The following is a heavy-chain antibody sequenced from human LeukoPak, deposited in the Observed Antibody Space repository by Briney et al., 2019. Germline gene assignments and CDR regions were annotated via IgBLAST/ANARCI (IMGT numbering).Heavy chain of an antibody. CDR3: AKKGEKTEWLRFSNWFDP. Sequence: GGSLRLSCAASGFTFSSYAMSWVRQAPGKGLKWVSAISGSGGSTYYADSVKGRFTISIDNSKNTLYLQMNRLRAEATAVYYCAKKGEKTEWLRFSNWFDPWGQGTLVTVSS. V-gene: IGHV3-23*01. CDR2: ISGSGGST. CDR1: GFTFSSYA. J-gene: IGHJ5*02. D-gene: IGHD5-12*01.